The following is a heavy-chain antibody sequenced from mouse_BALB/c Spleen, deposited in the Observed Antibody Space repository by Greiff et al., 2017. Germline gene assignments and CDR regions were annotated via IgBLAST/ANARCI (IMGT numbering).Heavy chain of an antibody. CDR1: GYSITSDYA. V-gene: IGHV3-2*02. Sequence: VQLKESGPGLVKPSQSLSLTCTVTGYSITSDYAWNWIRQFPGNKLEWMGYISYSGSTSYNPSLKSRISITRDTSKNQFFLQLNSVTTEDTATYYCATFYYDYEVFAYWGQGTLVTVSA. CDR3: ATFYYDYEVFAY. J-gene: IGHJ3*01. D-gene: IGHD2-4*01. CDR2: ISYSGST.